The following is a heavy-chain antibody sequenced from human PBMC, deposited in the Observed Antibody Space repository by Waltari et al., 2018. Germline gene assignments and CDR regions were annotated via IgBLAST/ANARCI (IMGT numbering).Heavy chain of an antibody. CDR3: ARNIGWFAFDY. CDR1: TSTFSNYW. Sequence: EVQLVESGGGLVQPGESLRLSCAASTSTFSNYWMGWVGQAPGKGLEWVANINLDGSQKEYADSMKGRFTISRDNAKTSLFLQMNSLRAEDTAVYFCARNIGWFAFDYWGQGTLVTVPS. J-gene: IGHJ4*02. V-gene: IGHV3-7*01. CDR2: INLDGSQK. D-gene: IGHD3-10*01.